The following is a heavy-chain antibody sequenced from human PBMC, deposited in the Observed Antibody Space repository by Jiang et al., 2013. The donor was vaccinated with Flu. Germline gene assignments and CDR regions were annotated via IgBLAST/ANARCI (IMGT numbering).Heavy chain of an antibody. CDR2: IYHSGST. V-gene: IGHV4-4*02. J-gene: IGHJ4*02. CDR3: ARDHGSSSPAQ. Sequence: GSGLVKPSGDPVPHLALSLVTPSSSNNWWSWVRQPPGKGLEWIGEIYHSGSTNYNPSLKSRVTISVDKSKNQFSLKLSSVTAADTAVYYCARDHGSSSPAQWGQGTLVTVSS. CDR1: VTPSSSNNW. D-gene: IGHD6-6*01.